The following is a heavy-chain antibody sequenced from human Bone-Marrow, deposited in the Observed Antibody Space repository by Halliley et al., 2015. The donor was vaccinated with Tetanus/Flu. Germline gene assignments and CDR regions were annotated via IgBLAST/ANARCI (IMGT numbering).Heavy chain of an antibody. Sequence: YIYNSGSTYYNPSLKSPVTISIDTSKNQFSLKVSSVTAADSAVYYCAINQYFWTPRGKSMDVWGQGTTVTVSS. CDR3: AINQYFWTPRGKSMDV. D-gene: IGHD3-3*01. J-gene: IGHJ6*02. V-gene: IGHV4-31*01. CDR2: IYNSGST.